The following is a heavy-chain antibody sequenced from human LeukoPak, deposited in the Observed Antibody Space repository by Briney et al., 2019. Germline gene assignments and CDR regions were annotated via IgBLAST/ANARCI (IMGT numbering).Heavy chain of an antibody. CDR3: AKVLGYCSSTSCSDAFDI. Sequence: GGSLRLSCAASGFTFSIYAMSWVRQAPGKGLEWVSGISSSGGSTNYADSVKGRFTISRDNSKNTLHLQMNSLRAEDTAVYFCAKVLGYCSSTSCSDAFDIWGQGTMVTVSS. CDR2: ISSSGGST. J-gene: IGHJ3*02. D-gene: IGHD2-2*01. V-gene: IGHV3-23*01. CDR1: GFTFSIYA.